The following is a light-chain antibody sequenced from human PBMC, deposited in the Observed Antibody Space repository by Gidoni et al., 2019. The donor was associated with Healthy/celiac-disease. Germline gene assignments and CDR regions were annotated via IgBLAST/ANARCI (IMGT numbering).Light chain of an antibody. V-gene: IGKV3-20*01. J-gene: IGKJ1*01. CDR1: RSVSSSY. CDR2: GAS. Sequence: ELVLTQSPGSLSLSSGERATLSCRASRSVSSSYLAWYLQKPGQAPRLLIYGASSRATSIPDRFSGSGSGTDFTRTNSRLEPKDFAVYYCRQYGSSPTFGQGTKVEIK. CDR3: RQYGSSPT.